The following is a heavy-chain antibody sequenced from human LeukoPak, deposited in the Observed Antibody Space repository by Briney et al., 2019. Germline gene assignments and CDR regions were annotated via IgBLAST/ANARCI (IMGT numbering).Heavy chain of an antibody. J-gene: IGHJ4*02. Sequence: SETLSLTCTVSGGSISSGGYYWSWIRQHPGKGLEWIVYIYYSGSTYYNPSLKSRVTISVDTSKNQFSLKLSSVTAADTAVYYCAREALTYYDFWSGFIFDYWGQGTLVTVSS. V-gene: IGHV4-31*03. CDR3: AREALTYYDFWSGFIFDY. CDR2: IYYSGST. CDR1: GGSISSGGYY. D-gene: IGHD3-3*01.